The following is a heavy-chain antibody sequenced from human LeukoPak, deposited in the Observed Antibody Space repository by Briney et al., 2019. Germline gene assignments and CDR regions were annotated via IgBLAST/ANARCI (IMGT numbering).Heavy chain of an antibody. V-gene: IGHV3-30*01. D-gene: IGHD5-18*01. Sequence: GRSLRLSCAASGFTFTNAGIHWVRLAAGKGLEWVSFISHDGTNKYYSDSADGRFTVSRLNSQNTVYLQMTDLRPDDTATYYCASEDVDTGDFWGQGTLVTVSS. CDR2: ISHDGTNK. J-gene: IGHJ4*02. CDR3: ASEDVDTGDF. CDR1: GFTFTNAG.